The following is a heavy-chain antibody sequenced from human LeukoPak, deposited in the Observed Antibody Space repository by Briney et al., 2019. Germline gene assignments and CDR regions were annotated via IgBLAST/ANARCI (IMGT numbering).Heavy chain of an antibody. J-gene: IGHJ5*02. D-gene: IGHD3-10*01. CDR3: GGEETNQIRTRAPFDP. Sequence: GGSLRLSCAASGFTFSSYGMHWVRQAPGKGLEWVAAISYDGSNKYYADSVKGRFTISRDNSKNTLYLQMNSLRAEDTAVYYWGGEETNQIRTRAPFDPRGQGTLVTVSS. CDR1: GFTFSSYG. CDR2: ISYDGSNK. V-gene: IGHV3-30*03.